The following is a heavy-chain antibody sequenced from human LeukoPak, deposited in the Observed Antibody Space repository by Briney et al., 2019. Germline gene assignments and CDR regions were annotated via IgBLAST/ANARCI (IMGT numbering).Heavy chain of an antibody. Sequence: GGSLRLSCAASGITFSSYAMSWVRQAPGKGLEWVSAISGSGGSTYYADSVKGRFTISRDNSKNTLYLQMNSLRAEDTAVYYCAKEISPPYYYDSSGSFDYWGQGTLVTVSS. CDR2: ISGSGGST. CDR3: AKEISPPYYYDSSGSFDY. J-gene: IGHJ4*02. D-gene: IGHD3-22*01. V-gene: IGHV3-23*01. CDR1: GITFSSYA.